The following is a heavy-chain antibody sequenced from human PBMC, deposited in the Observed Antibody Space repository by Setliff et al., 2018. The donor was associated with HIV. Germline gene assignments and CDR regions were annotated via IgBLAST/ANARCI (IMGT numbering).Heavy chain of an antibody. D-gene: IGHD3-22*01. Sequence: SETLSLTCAVSGGSISSNWWSWVRQSPGKGLEWIGEIYHSGSTHYNPSLQSRVTISVDKSKSQFSLKLNSVTAADTAVYYCGGNGYYSMDYWGQGTRVTVS. CDR2: IYHSGST. V-gene: IGHV4-4*02. CDR3: GGNGYYSMDY. CDR1: GGSISSNW. J-gene: IGHJ4*02.